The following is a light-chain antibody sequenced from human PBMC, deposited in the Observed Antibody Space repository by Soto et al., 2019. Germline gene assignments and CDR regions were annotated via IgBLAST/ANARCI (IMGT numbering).Light chain of an antibody. CDR2: GAS. Sequence: EIVLTQSPGTLSLSPGERATLSCRASQSVSSTYLAWYQQKPGQAPRLLIYGASSRETGIPDTFSGSGSGTDFTLTISRLEPEDFALYYCQQYDSSPYTFGQGTKLEIK. V-gene: IGKV3-20*01. CDR3: QQYDSSPYT. J-gene: IGKJ2*01. CDR1: QSVSSTY.